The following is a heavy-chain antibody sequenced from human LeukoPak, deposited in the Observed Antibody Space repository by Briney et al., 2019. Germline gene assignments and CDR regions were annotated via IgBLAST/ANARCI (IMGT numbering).Heavy chain of an antibody. CDR1: GITFSSYG. Sequence: GGSLRLSCAASGITFSSYGMHWVRQAPGKGLEWVAVISYDGNNKYYADSVKGRFTISRDNSKNTLYLQMNSLRAEDTAVYYCARTRIATGWFDPWGQGTLVTVSS. J-gene: IGHJ5*02. CDR3: ARTRIATGWFDP. V-gene: IGHV3-30*03. CDR2: ISYDGNNK. D-gene: IGHD3-22*01.